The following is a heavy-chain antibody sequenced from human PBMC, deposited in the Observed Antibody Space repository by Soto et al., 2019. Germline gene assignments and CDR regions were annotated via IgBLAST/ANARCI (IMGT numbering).Heavy chain of an antibody. CDR3: ARGASAPIFGVVIKPHGY. CDR2: IYHSGST. J-gene: IGHJ4*02. Sequence: SETLSLTCAVSGYSISSGYYWGWIRQPPGKGLEWIGSIYHSGSTYYNPSLKSRVTISVDTSKNQFSLKLSSVTAADTAVYYCARGASAPIFGVVIKPHGYWRQGTLVTVSS. CDR1: GYSISSGYY. V-gene: IGHV4-38-2*01. D-gene: IGHD3-3*01.